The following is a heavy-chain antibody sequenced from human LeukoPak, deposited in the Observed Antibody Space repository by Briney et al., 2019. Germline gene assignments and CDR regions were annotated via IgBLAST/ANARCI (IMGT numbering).Heavy chain of an antibody. CDR2: IIPIFGTA. CDR1: GGTFSSYA. J-gene: IGHJ6*02. Sequence: GASVKVSCKASGGTFSSYAISWVRQAPGQGLEWMGGIIPIFGTANYAQKFQGRVTITADESTSTAYMELSSLRSEDTAVYYCARDRSKVYYGMDVWGQGTTVTVSS. CDR3: ARDRSKVYYGMDV. D-gene: IGHD4-11*01. V-gene: IGHV1-69*13.